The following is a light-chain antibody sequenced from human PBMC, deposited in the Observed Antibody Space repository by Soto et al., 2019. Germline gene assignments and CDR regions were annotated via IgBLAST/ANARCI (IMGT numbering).Light chain of an antibody. CDR1: RRDDGGFDS. J-gene: IGLJ1*01. CDR2: DDT. CDR3: NSYTSTSSPNNV. V-gene: IGLV2-14*01. Sequence: QSVLTQPASVSGSPGQSIPISCTGTRRDDGGFDSASWFQQHPGKAPKLMIYDDTNRPSGVSNRFSGSKSGNTASLTISGLQAEVESDYYCNSYTSTSSPNNVFGRWTKVT.